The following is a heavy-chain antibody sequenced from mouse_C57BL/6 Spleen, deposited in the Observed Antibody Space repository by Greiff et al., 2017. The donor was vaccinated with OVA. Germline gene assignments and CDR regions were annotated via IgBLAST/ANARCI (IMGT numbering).Heavy chain of an antibody. Sequence: QVQLQQSGPELVKPGASVKISCKASGYAFSSSWMNWVKQSPGKGLAWIGRIYPGDGDTNYNGKFKGKATLTVDKSSSTAYMQLSSLTSEDSAVDFCARARISTTVEGFDYWGQGTTLTVSS. CDR2: IYPGDGDT. J-gene: IGHJ2*01. V-gene: IGHV1-82*01. CDR3: ARARISTTVEGFDY. D-gene: IGHD1-1*01. CDR1: GYAFSSSW.